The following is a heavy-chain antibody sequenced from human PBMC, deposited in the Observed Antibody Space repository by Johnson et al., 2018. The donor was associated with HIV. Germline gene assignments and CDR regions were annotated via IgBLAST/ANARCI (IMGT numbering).Heavy chain of an antibody. CDR3: ARACRDGYTCDVYDI. CDR1: GFTFDDYG. D-gene: IGHD5-24*01. V-gene: IGHV3-23*04. J-gene: IGHJ3*02. Sequence: VQLVESGGGLVQPGRSLRLSCAASGFTFDDYGLSWVRQAPGKGLEWVSTISGSGGSTYYADSVKGRFTISSDNSKNTLYLQMNSLRAEDTAVYYCARACRDGYTCDVYDIWGQGTMVTVSS. CDR2: ISGSGGST.